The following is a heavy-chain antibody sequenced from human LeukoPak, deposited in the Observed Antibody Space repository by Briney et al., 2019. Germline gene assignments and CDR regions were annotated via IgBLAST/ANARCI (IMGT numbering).Heavy chain of an antibody. Sequence: SETLSLTCTVSGGSISSYYWSWIRQPPGKGLEWIGYIYYSGSTNYNPSLKSRVTISVDTSKNQFSLKLSSVTAADTAVYYCARHDRSIAVAGWGQGTLVTVSS. CDR2: IYYSGST. V-gene: IGHV4-59*08. J-gene: IGHJ4*02. D-gene: IGHD6-19*01. CDR3: ARHDRSIAVAG. CDR1: GGSISSYY.